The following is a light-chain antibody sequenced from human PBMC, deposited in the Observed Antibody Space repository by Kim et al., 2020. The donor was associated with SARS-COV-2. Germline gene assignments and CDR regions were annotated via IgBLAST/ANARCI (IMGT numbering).Light chain of an antibody. CDR2: DAV. Sequence: EIVLTQSPATLSLSPGDRATLSCRASQSVSSYLAWYQQKPGQALRLLIYDAVNRATGIPARFSGSGSGTDFTLTISSLEPEDFAVYYCQQRRNWWTFGQGTKVDIK. CDR1: QSVSSY. J-gene: IGKJ1*01. V-gene: IGKV3-11*01. CDR3: QQRRNWWT.